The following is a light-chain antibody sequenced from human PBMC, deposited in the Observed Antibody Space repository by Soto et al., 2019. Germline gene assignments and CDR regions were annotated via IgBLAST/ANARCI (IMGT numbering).Light chain of an antibody. CDR1: QTISRY. Sequence: DIRMSQSPSSLSASVRDRVTITCRASQTISRYVNWYQQKPGKAPKLLIFAASSLQSGVPSRFSGSGSGTDFTLTISSLQVEDFATYYCQQSHSTPYTFGQGTKLEIK. V-gene: IGKV1-39*01. CDR3: QQSHSTPYT. CDR2: AAS. J-gene: IGKJ2*01.